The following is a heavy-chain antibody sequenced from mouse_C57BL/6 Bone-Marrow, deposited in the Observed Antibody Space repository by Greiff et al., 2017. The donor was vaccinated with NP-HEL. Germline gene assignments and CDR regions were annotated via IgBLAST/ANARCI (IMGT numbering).Heavy chain of an antibody. CDR2: IYPRSGNT. V-gene: IGHV1-81*01. CDR3: ARFYYYGRLYYFDY. J-gene: IGHJ2*01. D-gene: IGHD1-1*01. CDR1: GYTFTSYG. Sequence: QVQLQQSGAELARPGASVKLSCKASGYTFTSYGISWVKQRTGPGLEWIGEIYPRSGNTYYNEKFKGKATLTADKSSSTAYMELRSLTSEDSAVYFCARFYYYGRLYYFDYWGQGTTLTVSS.